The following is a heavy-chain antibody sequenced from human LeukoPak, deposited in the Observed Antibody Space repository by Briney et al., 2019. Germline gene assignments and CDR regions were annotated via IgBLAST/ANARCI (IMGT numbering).Heavy chain of an antibody. CDR2: IDHSGST. J-gene: IGHJ5*02. CDR1: GYSISSGYY. D-gene: IGHD2-15*01. CDR3: ARDSHIVVVVAVQPQVFDP. V-gene: IGHV4-38-2*02. Sequence: SETLSLTCTVSGYSISSGYYWGWIRQPSGKGLEWIRSIDHSGSTYYNPSLKSRVTISVDTSKNQFSLKLSSVTAADTAVYYCARDSHIVVVVAVQPQVFDPWGQGTLVTVSS.